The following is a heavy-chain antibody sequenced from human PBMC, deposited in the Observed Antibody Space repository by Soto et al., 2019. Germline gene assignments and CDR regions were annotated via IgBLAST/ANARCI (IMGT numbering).Heavy chain of an antibody. CDR3: ATSPMFRHLGELSFPIDY. CDR1: GGSISSGGSY. D-gene: IGHD3-16*02. CDR2: IYYSGSP. J-gene: IGHJ4*02. V-gene: IGHV4-31*03. Sequence: QVQLQESGPGLVKPSQTLSLTCTVSGGSISSGGSYWSWIRQHPGKGLEWIGYIYYSGSPYYNPSLKSRVTIPVDTSKNQFSLKLSSVTAADTAVYYCATSPMFRHLGELSFPIDYWGQGTLVTVSS.